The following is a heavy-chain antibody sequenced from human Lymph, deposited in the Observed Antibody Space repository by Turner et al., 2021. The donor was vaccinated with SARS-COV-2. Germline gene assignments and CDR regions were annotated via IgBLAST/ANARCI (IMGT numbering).Heavy chain of an antibody. CDR3: ARRHSGNYDAFDI. J-gene: IGHJ3*02. CDR1: GGTFSTYV. Sequence: QVQLVQSGAEVQKPGSSVKVSCKASGGTFSTYVISWVRQAPGQGLEWMGGIIPILGIANYAQKFQSRVTITADKSTSTAYMELSSLRSEDTAVYHCARRHSGNYDAFDIWGQGTMVTVSS. V-gene: IGHV1-69*10. D-gene: IGHD1-26*01. CDR2: IIPILGIA.